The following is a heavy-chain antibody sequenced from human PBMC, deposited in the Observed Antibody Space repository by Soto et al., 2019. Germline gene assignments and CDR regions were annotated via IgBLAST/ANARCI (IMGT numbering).Heavy chain of an antibody. CDR2: IYYSGST. Sequence: QLQLQESGPGLVKPSETLSLTCTVSGGSISSSSYYWGWIRQPPGKGLEWIGSIYYSGSTYYNPSLKSRVTISVDTSKNQFSLKLSSVTAADTAVYYCARPYYYDSSGYYYWYFDLWGRGTLVTVSS. V-gene: IGHV4-39*01. J-gene: IGHJ2*01. CDR1: GGSISSSSYY. D-gene: IGHD3-22*01. CDR3: ARPYYYDSSGYYYWYFDL.